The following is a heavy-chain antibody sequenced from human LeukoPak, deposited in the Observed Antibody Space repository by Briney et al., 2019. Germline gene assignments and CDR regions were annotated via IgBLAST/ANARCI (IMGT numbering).Heavy chain of an antibody. CDR1: EYTFTSYD. V-gene: IGHV1-2*02. CDR3: ARDIFDPNWFDP. D-gene: IGHD3-3*01. J-gene: IGHJ5*02. Sequence: ASVKVSCKASEYTFTSYDINWVRQGPGQGLEWMGWINPNSGGTNYAQKFQGRVTMTRDTSISTAYMELSRLRSDDTAVYYCARDIFDPNWFDPWGQGTLVTVSS. CDR2: INPNSGGT.